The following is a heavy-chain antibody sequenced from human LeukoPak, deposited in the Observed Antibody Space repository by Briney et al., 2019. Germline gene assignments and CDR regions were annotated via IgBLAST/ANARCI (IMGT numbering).Heavy chain of an antibody. V-gene: IGHV3-33*01. Sequence: PGGSLRLSCAASGFTFSRFGTHWVRQAPGKGLEWVAVIWSDRSNRFYAGSVKGRFTISRDNSQNTVFLQMNSLRAEDTAMYYCARDAQRGFDYSNSLKYWGHGILVTVSS. CDR1: GFTFSRFG. D-gene: IGHD4-11*01. CDR2: IWSDRSNR. CDR3: ARDAQRGFDYSNSLKY. J-gene: IGHJ4*01.